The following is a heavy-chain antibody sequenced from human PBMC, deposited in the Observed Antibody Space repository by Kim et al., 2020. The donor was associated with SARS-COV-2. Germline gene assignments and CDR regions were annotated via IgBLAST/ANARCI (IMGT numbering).Heavy chain of an antibody. CDR3: ARSSVEGYCSGGSCYLDAFGI. CDR2: IYYSGST. CDR1: GGSISSSSYY. J-gene: IGHJ3*02. Sequence: ETLSLTCTVSGGSISSSSYYWGWLRQPPGKGLEWIGSIYYSGSTYYNPSLKSRVTISVDTSKNQFSLKLSPVTAADTAVYYCARSSVEGYCSGGSCYLDAFGIWGEGAMVTLSS. V-gene: IGHV4-39*07. D-gene: IGHD2-15*01.